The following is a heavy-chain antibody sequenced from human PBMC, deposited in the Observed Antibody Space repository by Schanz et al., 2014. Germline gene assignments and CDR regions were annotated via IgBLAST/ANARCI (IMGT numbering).Heavy chain of an antibody. V-gene: IGHV3-23*04. CDR3: AKEDRNHNSDYVY. J-gene: IGHJ4*02. Sequence: EVQLVESGGGLVQPGGSLRLSCAASRFTFSNYAMSWVRQAPGKGLEWVSAISGSGGSTYYVDSVKGRFTISRDNSKNTLYLQMNSLRPEDTAVYYCAKEDRNHNSDYVYWGQGTLVTVSS. CDR1: RFTFSNYA. CDR2: ISGSGGST. D-gene: IGHD3-22*01.